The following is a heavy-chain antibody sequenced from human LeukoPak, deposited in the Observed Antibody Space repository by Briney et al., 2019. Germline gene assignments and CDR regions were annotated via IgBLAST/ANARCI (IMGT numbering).Heavy chain of an antibody. V-gene: IGHV6-1*01. J-gene: IGHJ6*02. CDR3: ARDQERSGYLYDGMDV. Sequence: SQTLSLTCVISGDNVSNNTAAWNWIRQSPSRGLEWLGRTYYRFKWYGDYSLSMQSRMTISPDTSKNQFSLHLNSVTPEDTAVYYCARDQERSGYLYDGMDVWGQGTTVTVSS. CDR2: TYYRFKWYG. CDR1: GDNVSNNTAA. D-gene: IGHD5-12*01.